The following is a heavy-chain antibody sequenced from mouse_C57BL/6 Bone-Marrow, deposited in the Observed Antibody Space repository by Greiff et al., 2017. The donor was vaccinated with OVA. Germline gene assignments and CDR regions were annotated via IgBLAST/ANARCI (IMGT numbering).Heavy chain of an antibody. CDR1: GYTFTSYW. Sequence: QVQLQQPGAELVKPGASVKLSCKASGYTFTSYWMQWVKQRPGQGLEWIGEIDPSDSYTNYNQKFKGKATLTVDTSSSTAYMQLSNLTSEDSAVDDCARGNWDGRFAYWGQGTLVTVSA. V-gene: IGHV1-50*01. J-gene: IGHJ3*01. CDR3: ARGNWDGRFAY. D-gene: IGHD4-1*01. CDR2: IDPSDSYT.